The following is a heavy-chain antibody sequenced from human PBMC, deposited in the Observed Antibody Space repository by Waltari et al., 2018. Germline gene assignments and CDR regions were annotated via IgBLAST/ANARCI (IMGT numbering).Heavy chain of an antibody. CDR3: ATVIRSSWSIHYNYAMDV. CDR1: GGTFTSYT. J-gene: IGHJ6*02. Sequence: QVQLMQSGADVKKPGSSVKVSCRASGGTFTSYTVTWVRQAPGQGLEWVGRFIPILHVSNYAQRFQGRVTITADKAMTTAYLELNSLTSDDTAVYYCATVIRSSWSIHYNYAMDVWGQGTTVTVSS. CDR2: FIPILHVS. D-gene: IGHD3-3*01. V-gene: IGHV1-69*02.